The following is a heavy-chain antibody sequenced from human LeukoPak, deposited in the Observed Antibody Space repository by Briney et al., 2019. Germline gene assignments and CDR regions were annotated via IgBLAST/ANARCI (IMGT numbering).Heavy chain of an antibody. CDR3: ARAVYYYDSLDY. J-gene: IGHJ4*02. Sequence: VASVKVSCKASGYTFTGYYMHWVRQAPGQGLEWMGWINPNSSGTNYAQKFQGRVTMTRDTSISTAYMELSRLRSDDTAVYYCARAVYYYDSLDYWGQGTLVTVSS. D-gene: IGHD3-22*01. CDR1: GYTFTGYY. CDR2: INPNSSGT. V-gene: IGHV1-2*02.